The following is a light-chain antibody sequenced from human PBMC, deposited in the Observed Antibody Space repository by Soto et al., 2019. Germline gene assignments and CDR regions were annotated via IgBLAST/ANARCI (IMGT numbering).Light chain of an antibody. CDR3: SSYTSASTRV. Sequence: QSVLTQPASVSGSPGQSITISCTGTSSDVGGYKYVSWYQQHSGKAPKLMIYEVSNRPSGISNRFSGSKSGNTASLTISGLQPEDEADYYCSSYTSASTRVFGGGTQLTVL. V-gene: IGLV2-14*01. CDR1: SSDVGGYKY. J-gene: IGLJ3*02. CDR2: EVS.